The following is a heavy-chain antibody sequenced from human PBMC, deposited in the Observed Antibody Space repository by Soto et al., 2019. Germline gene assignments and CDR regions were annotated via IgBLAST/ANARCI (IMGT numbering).Heavy chain of an antibody. V-gene: IGHV4-34*01. CDR2: INHSGST. D-gene: IGHD6-13*01. CDR1: GGSFSGYY. CDR3: AGLRRGQQLTVVWFDP. J-gene: IGHJ5*02. Sequence: SETLSLTCAVYGGSFSGYYWSWIRQPPGKGLEWIGEINHSGSTNYNPSLKSRVTISVDTSKNQFSLKLSSVTAADTAVYYCAGLRRGQQLTVVWFDPWGQGTLVTGSS.